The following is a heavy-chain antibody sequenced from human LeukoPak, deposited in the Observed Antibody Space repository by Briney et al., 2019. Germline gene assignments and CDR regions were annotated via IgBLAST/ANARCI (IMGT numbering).Heavy chain of an antibody. CDR1: GGSFSGYY. V-gene: IGHV4-59*10. CDR2: IYTSGST. D-gene: IGHD3-10*01. Sequence: SETLSLTCAVYGGSFSGYYWSWIRQPAGKGLEWIGRIYTSGSTNYNPSLKSRVTMSVDTSKNQFSLKLSSVTAADTAVYYCARTARMVREYYFDYWGQGTLVTVSS. J-gene: IGHJ4*02. CDR3: ARTARMVREYYFDY.